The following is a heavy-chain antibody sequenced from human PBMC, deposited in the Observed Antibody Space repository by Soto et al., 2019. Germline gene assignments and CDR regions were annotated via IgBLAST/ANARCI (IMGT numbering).Heavy chain of an antibody. J-gene: IGHJ5*02. V-gene: IGHV4-34*01. CDR1: GGSFSGYY. CDR2: INHSGST. CDR3: ARGRFVYSWFDP. Sequence: SETLSLTCAVYGGSFSGYYWSWIRQPPGKGLEWIGEINHSGSTNYNPSLESRVTISVDTSKNQFSLKLSSVTAADTAVYYCARGRFVYSWFDPWGQGTLVTVSS. D-gene: IGHD2-15*01.